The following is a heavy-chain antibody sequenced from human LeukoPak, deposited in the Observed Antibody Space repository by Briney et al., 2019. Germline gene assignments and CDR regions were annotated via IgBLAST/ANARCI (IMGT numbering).Heavy chain of an antibody. V-gene: IGHV3-30*04. J-gene: IGHJ4*02. CDR3: ARDKVSTKGYSSGWSFDY. CDR1: GFTFSSYA. CDR2: TSNDGINK. D-gene: IGHD6-19*01. Sequence: GGPLRLSCAASGFTFSSYAMHWVRQAPGKGLEWVAVTSNDGINKYYSGSVKGRLTMSRDNSKNTLYLQMDSLRAEDTAVYYCARDKVSTKGYSSGWSFDYWGQGTLVTVSS.